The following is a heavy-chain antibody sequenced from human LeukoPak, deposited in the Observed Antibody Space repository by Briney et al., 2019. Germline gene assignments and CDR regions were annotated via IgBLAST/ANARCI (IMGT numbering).Heavy chain of an antibody. J-gene: IGHJ4*02. D-gene: IGHD2-2*01. V-gene: IGHV4-34*01. Sequence: PSETLSLTCAVYGGSFSGYYWSWIRQPPGKGLEWIREINHSGSTNHNPSLKSRVTISVDTSKNQFSLKLSSVTAADTAVYYCARGIVVVPAALAGPLDYWGQGTLVTVSS. CDR1: GGSFSGYY. CDR2: INHSGST. CDR3: ARGIVVVPAALAGPLDY.